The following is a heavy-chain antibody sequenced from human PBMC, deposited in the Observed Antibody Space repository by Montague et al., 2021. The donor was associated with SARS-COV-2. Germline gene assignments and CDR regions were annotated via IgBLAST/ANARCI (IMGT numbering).Heavy chain of an antibody. CDR2: IYYSGSR. Sequence: SETLSLTCTVPGGSISSSSYYWGRIRQPPGKGLEWIGSIYYSGSRYYNLYIKTRVSISVDTSKFQFSLKLSSATAADTAVYYCARDQGYNWNYYYYYGTDVWGQGTTVTVS. D-gene: IGHD1-20*01. V-gene: IGHV4-39*07. CDR3: ARDQGYNWNYYYYYGTDV. J-gene: IGHJ6*02. CDR1: GGSISSSSYY.